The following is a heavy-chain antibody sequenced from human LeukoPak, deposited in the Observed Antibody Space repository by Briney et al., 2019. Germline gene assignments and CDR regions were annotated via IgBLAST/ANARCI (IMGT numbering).Heavy chain of an antibody. CDR2: INHSGST. CDR3: ARTGYYDSSGYPTPIDY. J-gene: IGHJ4*02. CDR1: GGSFSGYY. D-gene: IGHD3-22*01. Sequence: PSETLSLTCAVYGGSFSGYYWSWIRQPPGKGLEWIGEINHSGSTNYNPSLKSRVTISVDTSKNQLSLKLSSVTAADTAVYYCARTGYYDSSGYPTPIDYWGQGTLVTVSS. V-gene: IGHV4-34*01.